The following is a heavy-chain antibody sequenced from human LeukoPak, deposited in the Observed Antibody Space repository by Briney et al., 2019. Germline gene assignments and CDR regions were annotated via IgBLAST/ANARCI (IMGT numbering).Heavy chain of an antibody. J-gene: IGHJ5*01. CDR3: VRQTAADTAEGWAKFYS. CDR1: GFTFSQHW. Sequence: GGSLRLSCAASGFTFSQHWMSWVRQAPGKGLEWAPGKGLEWLANIKGDGREKNYVASVKGRYSISRDNAKNSLYLEMNNLRIEDTAVYYCVRQTAADTAEGWAKFYSWGQGILVTVSS. D-gene: IGHD5-18*01. V-gene: IGHV3-7*03. CDR2: IKGDGREK.